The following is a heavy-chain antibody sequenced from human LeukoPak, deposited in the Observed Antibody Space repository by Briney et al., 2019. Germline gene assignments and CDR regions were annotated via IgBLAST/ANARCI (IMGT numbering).Heavy chain of an antibody. CDR1: GFTFSSYG. Sequence: QPGGSLRLSCAASGFTFSSYGMHWVRQAPVKGLEWVAVISYDGSNKYYADSVKGRFTISRDNSKNTLYLQMNSLRAEDTAVYYCAKAVVPAAVDYWGQGTLVTVSS. CDR2: ISYDGSNK. D-gene: IGHD2-2*01. J-gene: IGHJ4*02. V-gene: IGHV3-30*18. CDR3: AKAVVPAAVDY.